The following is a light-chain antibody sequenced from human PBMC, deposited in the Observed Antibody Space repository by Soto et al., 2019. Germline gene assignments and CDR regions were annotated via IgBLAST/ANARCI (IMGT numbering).Light chain of an antibody. CDR1: QSVRSK. V-gene: IGKV3-15*01. CDR2: SAS. Sequence: EIVLTQSPGTLSLSPGERATLSCRASQSVRSKLAWYQQKPGQGPRLLIHSASTRATGIPARFSGSGSGTEFTLTISSLQSEDFAVYYCQQYNNWPPITFGQGTKVDI. J-gene: IGKJ1*01. CDR3: QQYNNWPPIT.